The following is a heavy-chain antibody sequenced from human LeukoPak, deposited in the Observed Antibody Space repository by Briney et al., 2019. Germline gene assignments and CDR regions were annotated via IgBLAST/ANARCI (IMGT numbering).Heavy chain of an antibody. CDR1: GFTFKNYA. CDR3: VKRNDYGREPFDF. V-gene: IGHV3-23*01. J-gene: IGHJ4*02. CDR2: IRGSGGST. Sequence: PGGSLRLSCAPSGFTFKNYAMTWIRRAPGKGLEWVAAIRGSGGSTYYEDSVKGRFTISRDNSKNMMYLQMHSLTAEDTAVYYCVKRNDYGREPFDFWGQGTLVTVSS. D-gene: IGHD4-17*01.